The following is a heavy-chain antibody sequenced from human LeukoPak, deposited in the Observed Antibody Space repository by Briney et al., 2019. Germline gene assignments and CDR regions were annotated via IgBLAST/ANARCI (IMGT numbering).Heavy chain of an antibody. CDR2: IYYSGST. CDR3: ARGGPSSRYFDY. CDR1: GGSVSSYY. D-gene: IGHD2-2*01. V-gene: IGHV4-59*02. Sequence: SETLSLTCTVSGGSVSSYYWSWIRQPPGKGLEWIGYIYYSGSTNYSPSLKSRVTMSVDTSKNQFSLNLNSLTAADTAVYHCARGGPSSRYFDYWGRGTLVTVSS. J-gene: IGHJ4*02.